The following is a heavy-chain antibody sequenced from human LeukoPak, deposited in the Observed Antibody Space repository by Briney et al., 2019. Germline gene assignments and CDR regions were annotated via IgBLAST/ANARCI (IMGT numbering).Heavy chain of an antibody. CDR1: GYTFTSYG. D-gene: IGHD4-11*01. J-gene: IGHJ6*02. Sequence: ASVKVSCKASGYTFTSYGISWVRRAPGQGLEWMGWISAYNGNTNYAQKLQGRVTMTTDTSTSTAYMELRSLRSDDTAVYYCARDPTVTRTYYYYGMDVWGQGTTVTVSS. CDR2: ISAYNGNT. V-gene: IGHV1-18*01. CDR3: ARDPTVTRTYYYYGMDV.